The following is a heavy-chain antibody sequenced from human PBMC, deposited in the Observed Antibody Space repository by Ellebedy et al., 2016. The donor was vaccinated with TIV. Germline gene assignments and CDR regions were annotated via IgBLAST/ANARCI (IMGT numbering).Heavy chain of an antibody. Sequence: GESLKISCAASGFTFSSYSMNWVRQAPGKGLEWVSSISSSSSYIYYADSVKGRFTISRDNAKNSLYLQMNSLRAEDTAVYYCARDIVVVPAAIHWFDPWGQGTLVTVSS. V-gene: IGHV3-21*01. J-gene: IGHJ5*02. D-gene: IGHD2-2*02. CDR3: ARDIVVVPAAIHWFDP. CDR2: ISSSSSYI. CDR1: GFTFSSYS.